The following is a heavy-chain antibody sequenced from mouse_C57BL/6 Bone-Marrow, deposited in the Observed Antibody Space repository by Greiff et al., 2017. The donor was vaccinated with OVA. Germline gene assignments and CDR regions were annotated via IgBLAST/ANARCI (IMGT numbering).Heavy chain of an antibody. V-gene: IGHV5-17*01. D-gene: IGHD2-4*01. CDR2: ISSGRSTI. CDR1: GFTFSDYG. J-gene: IGHJ3*01. CDR3: APIYYDYDLTY. Sequence: VQLKESGAGLVQPGGSLKLSCAASGFTFSDYGMHWVRQAPEKGLEWVAYISSGRSTIYYADTVKGRFTISSDNAKNTLFLQSTSLRSEYTAMYYCAPIYYDYDLTYWGQGTLVTVSA.